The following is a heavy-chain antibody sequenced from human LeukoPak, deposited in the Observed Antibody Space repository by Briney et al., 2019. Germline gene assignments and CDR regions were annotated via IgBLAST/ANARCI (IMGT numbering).Heavy chain of an antibody. Sequence: ASVKVSCKASGYTFTGYYMHWVRQAPGQGLEWMGWINPNSGGTNYAQKFQGRVTMTRDTSISTAYMELSRLRSEDTAVYYCATDPYRGDYDSSGYSFDYWGQGTLVTVSS. CDR3: ATDPYRGDYDSSGYSFDY. CDR1: GYTFTGYY. J-gene: IGHJ4*02. V-gene: IGHV1-2*02. CDR2: INPNSGGT. D-gene: IGHD3-22*01.